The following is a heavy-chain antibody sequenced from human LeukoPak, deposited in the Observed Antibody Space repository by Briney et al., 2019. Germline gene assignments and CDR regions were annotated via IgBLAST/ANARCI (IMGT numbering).Heavy chain of an antibody. V-gene: IGHV3-23*01. CDR1: GFTFSSYT. Sequence: GGSLRLSCAASGFTFSSYTMSWVRQSPGKGLEWVSSMSGSGGSTYYADSVKGRFTISRDNSKNTLYLQMNSLRAEDTAVYYCAKGFPLAGTLTPTDYWGQGTLVTVSS. CDR2: MSGSGGST. J-gene: IGHJ4*02. D-gene: IGHD6-19*01. CDR3: AKGFPLAGTLTPTDY.